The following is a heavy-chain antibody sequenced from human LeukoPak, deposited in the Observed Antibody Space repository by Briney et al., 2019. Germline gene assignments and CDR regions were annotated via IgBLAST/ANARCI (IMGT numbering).Heavy chain of an antibody. CDR1: GFIFSDYS. D-gene: IGHD4-11*01. CDR2: ISSSSNTI. Sequence: PGGSLRLSCAASGFIFSDYSMNWVRQAPGKGLEWISYISSSSNTIYCADSVKGRFTISRDNAKNALYLQMNSLRAEDTAVYYCARGLHLPDYLSPYWGQGTLVTVSS. V-gene: IGHV3-48*01. CDR3: ARGLHLPDYLSPY. J-gene: IGHJ4*02.